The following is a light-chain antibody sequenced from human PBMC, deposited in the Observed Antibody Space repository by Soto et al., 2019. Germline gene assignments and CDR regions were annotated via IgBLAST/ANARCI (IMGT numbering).Light chain of an antibody. CDR2: GVS. V-gene: IGKV3-15*01. CDR1: ESLFGL. Sequence: EIVLTQSPATLSVSPGDRVTLSCRASESLFGLLAWYQQKPGQAPRLLIYGVSTRATGIPARFSGGGSATDFTHTISILQSEDSAVYFCQSYNDWPFASGLGTRLEI. CDR3: QSYNDWPFA. J-gene: IGKJ2*01.